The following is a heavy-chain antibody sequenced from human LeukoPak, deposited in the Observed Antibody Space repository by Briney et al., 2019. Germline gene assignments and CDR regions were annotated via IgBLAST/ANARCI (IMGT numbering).Heavy chain of an antibody. V-gene: IGHV1-69*01. D-gene: IGHD2-21*02. J-gene: IGHJ4*02. CDR3: ARGPACGGDCYFFDY. CDR2: IIPIFGTA. Sequence: ASVKVSCKASGGTFSSYAISWVRQAPGQGLEWMGGIIPIFGTANYAQKFQGRVTITADESTSTAYKELSSLRSEDTAVYYCARGPACGGDCYFFDYWGQGTLVTVSS. CDR1: GGTFSSYA.